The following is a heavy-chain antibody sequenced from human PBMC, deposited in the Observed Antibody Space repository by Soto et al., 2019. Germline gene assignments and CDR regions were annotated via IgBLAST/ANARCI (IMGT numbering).Heavy chain of an antibody. V-gene: IGHV2-5*02. Sequence: QITLKQSGPTLVKPTQTLTLTCTFSGFSLSTSGVGVGWIRQPPGKALEWLALIYWDDDKRYSPSLKSRLTITKDTFKNQVVLTMTNTDPVDTATYYCAHRLLWFGDGRYYFDYWGQGTLVTVSS. CDR3: AHRLLWFGDGRYYFDY. J-gene: IGHJ4*02. CDR2: IYWDDDK. CDR1: GFSLSTSGVG. D-gene: IGHD3-10*01.